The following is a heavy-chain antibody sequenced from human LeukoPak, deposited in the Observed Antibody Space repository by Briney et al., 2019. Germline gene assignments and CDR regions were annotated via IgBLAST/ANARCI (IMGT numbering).Heavy chain of an antibody. CDR1: GGSISSGGYY. CDR2: IYYSGST. CDR3: ARGPPAAGSIYYYYYGMDV. J-gene: IGHJ6*02. Sequence: PSETLSLTCTVSGGSISSGGYYWSWIRQHPGKGLEWIGYIYYSGSTYYNLSLKSRVTISVDTSKNQFSLKLSSVTAADTAVYYCARGPPAAGSIYYYYYGMDVWGQGTTVTVSS. V-gene: IGHV4-31*03. D-gene: IGHD6-13*01.